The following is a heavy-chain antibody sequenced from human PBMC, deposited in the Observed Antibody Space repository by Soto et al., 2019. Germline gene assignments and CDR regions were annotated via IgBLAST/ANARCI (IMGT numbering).Heavy chain of an antibody. CDR1: GFTFSSYW. CDR3: ARDRVDILTGYYPPYFDY. J-gene: IGHJ4*02. CDR2: IKQDGSEK. V-gene: IGHV3-7*01. D-gene: IGHD3-9*01. Sequence: GGSLRLSCAASGFTFSSYWMSWVRQAPGKGLEWVANIKQDGSEKYYVDSVKGRFTISRDNAKNSLYLQMNSLRAEDTAVYYWARDRVDILTGYYPPYFDYWGQGTLVTVSS.